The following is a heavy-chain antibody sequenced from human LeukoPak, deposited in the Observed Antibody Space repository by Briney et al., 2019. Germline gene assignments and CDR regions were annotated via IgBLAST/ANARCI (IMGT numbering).Heavy chain of an antibody. J-gene: IGHJ4*02. V-gene: IGHV3-30*18. CDR2: TSYDGSNK. CDR1: GFTFSSYG. Sequence: GGSLRLSCAASGFTFSSYGMHWVRQAPGKGLEWVAVTSYDGSNKYYADSVKGRFTISRDNSKNTLYLQMNSLRAEDTAVYYCAKDLRSRIAAAGAPDYWGQGTLVTVSS. D-gene: IGHD6-13*01. CDR3: AKDLRSRIAAAGAPDY.